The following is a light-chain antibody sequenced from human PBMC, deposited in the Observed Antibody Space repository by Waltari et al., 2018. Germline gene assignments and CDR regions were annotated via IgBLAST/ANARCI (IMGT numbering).Light chain of an antibody. V-gene: IGLV3-19*01. CDR2: GKD. CDR3: SSRNGRANQVV. CDR1: SLRTSY. J-gene: IGLJ3*02. Sequence: SSELTQDPAMSVALGQTVRITCQGDSLRTSYASWYQLKPGQAPVLVIYGKDKRPSGIPDRISGYSSGATSSLTITGAQAEDEADYYCSSRNGRANQVVFAGG.